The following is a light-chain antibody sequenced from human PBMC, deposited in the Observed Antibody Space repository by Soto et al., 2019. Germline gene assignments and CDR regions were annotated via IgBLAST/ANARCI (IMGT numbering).Light chain of an antibody. CDR3: QQYNIWPPT. J-gene: IGKJ5*01. Sequence: IIFTQPPATLSVTPAETATLSCRASQSVSTSYVAWYQQKPGQAPRLLIYGASTRATDIPARFSGSGSGTEFTLTISSLQSEDFAVYYCQQYNIWPPTFGQGTRLEIK. CDR1: QSVSTS. V-gene: IGKV3-15*01. CDR2: GAS.